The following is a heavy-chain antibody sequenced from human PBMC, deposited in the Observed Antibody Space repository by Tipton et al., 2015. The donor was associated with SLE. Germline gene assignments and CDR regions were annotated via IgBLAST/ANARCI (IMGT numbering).Heavy chain of an antibody. CDR3: ARQWQWLVRGYFDY. D-gene: IGHD6-19*01. Sequence: TLSLTCTVSGGSISSSRYYWGWIRQPPGKGLEWIGSIYYSGSTYYNPSLKSRVTISVDTSKNQFSLKVSSVTAADTAVYYCARQWQWLVRGYFDYWGQGTLVTVSS. J-gene: IGHJ4*02. V-gene: IGHV4-39*07. CDR1: GGSISSSRYY. CDR2: IYYSGST.